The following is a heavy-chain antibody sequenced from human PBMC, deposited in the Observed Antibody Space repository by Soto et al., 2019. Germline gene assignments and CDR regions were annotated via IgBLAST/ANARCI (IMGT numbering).Heavy chain of an antibody. CDR3: EREAVRGKDSKAFDI. Sequence: SETLSLTCSVSGGSINTGGCYWSWIRHHPVKGLEWIGYIYYTGTTSYNPSLESRLTVSLDTSKNHFSLKLTSVTAADTAVYYCEREAVRGKDSKAFDIWGQGTLVTV. V-gene: IGHV4-31*03. CDR1: GGSINTGGCY. J-gene: IGHJ3*02. D-gene: IGHD2-21*01. CDR2: IYYTGTT.